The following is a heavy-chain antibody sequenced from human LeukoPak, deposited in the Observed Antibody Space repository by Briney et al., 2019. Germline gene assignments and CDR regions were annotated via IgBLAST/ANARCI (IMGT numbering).Heavy chain of an antibody. D-gene: IGHD3-3*01. V-gene: IGHV1-69*05. J-gene: IGHJ4*02. CDR2: IIPIFGTA. CDR3: VWSFLEWLFYAGQYYFDY. CDR1: GGTFSSYA. Sequence: SVKVSCKASGGTFSSYAISWVRQAPGQGLEWMGRIIPIFGTASYAQKFQGRVTITTDESTSTAYMELSSLRSEDTAVYYCVWSFLEWLFYAGQYYFDYWGQGTLVTVSS.